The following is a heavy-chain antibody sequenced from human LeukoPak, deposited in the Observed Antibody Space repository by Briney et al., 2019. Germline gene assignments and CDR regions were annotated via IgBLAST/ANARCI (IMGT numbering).Heavy chain of an antibody. CDR1: GGSISNYY. CDR3: ARLLGYCSSTSCINYYYYGMDV. V-gene: IGHV4-34*01. J-gene: IGHJ6*02. CDR2: INHSGST. Sequence: SETLSLTCTVSGGSISNYYWSWIRQPPGKGLEWIGEINHSGSTNYNPSLKSRVTISVDTSKNQFSLKLSSVTAADTAVYYCARLLGYCSSTSCINYYYYGMDVWGQGTTVTVSS. D-gene: IGHD2-2*01.